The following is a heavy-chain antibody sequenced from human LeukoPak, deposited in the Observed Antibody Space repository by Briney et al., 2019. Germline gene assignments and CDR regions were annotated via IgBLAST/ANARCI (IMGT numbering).Heavy chain of an antibody. CDR2: ISGSGGST. CDR3: ANGGSFSEGNIDY. V-gene: IGHV3-23*01. J-gene: IGHJ4*02. Sequence: PGGSLRLPCAASGFTFSSYAMSWVRQAPGKGLEWISAISGSGGSTWYADSVKGRFTISRDNSKNTLYLQMNSLRAEDTAVYYCANGGSFSEGNIDYWGQGTLVTVSS. D-gene: IGHD1-14*01. CDR1: GFTFSSYA.